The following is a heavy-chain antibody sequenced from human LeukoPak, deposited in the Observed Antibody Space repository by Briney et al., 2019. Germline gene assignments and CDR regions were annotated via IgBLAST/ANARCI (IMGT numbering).Heavy chain of an antibody. CDR3: ARETKDGVFFDY. J-gene: IGHJ4*02. CDR2: ITPYIGNA. V-gene: IGHV1-18*01. D-gene: IGHD6-13*01. Sequence: ASVKVSCKTSGYIFTKYDISWVRQAPGQGPEWMGWITPYIGNAQSAPKFEGRVTMTTDTSASTAYLELRGLKSNDTAVYYCARETKDGVFFDYLCQGTLVIVSS. CDR1: GYIFTKYD.